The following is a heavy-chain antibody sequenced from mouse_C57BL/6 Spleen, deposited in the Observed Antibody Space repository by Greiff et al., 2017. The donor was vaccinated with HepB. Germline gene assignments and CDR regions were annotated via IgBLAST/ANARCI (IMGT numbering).Heavy chain of an antibody. CDR1: GYAFSSSW. CDR3: ADWDNY. J-gene: IGHJ2*01. Sequence: QVQLQQSGPELVKPGASVKISCKASGYAFSSSWMNWVKQRPGKGLEWIGRIYPGDGDTNYNGKFKGKATLTADKSSSTAYMQLISLTSEDSAVYFCADWDNYWGQGTTLTVSS. CDR2: IYPGDGDT. V-gene: IGHV1-82*01. D-gene: IGHD4-1*01.